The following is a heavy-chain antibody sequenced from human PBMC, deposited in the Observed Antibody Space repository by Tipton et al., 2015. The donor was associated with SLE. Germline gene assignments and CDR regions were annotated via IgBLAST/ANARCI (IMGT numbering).Heavy chain of an antibody. CDR2: IYASGST. CDR1: GDSISSGGHH. Sequence: TLSLTCTVSGDSISSGGHHWSWVRQPAGKGLEWLGRIYASGSTNYNPSLKSRVTISVDTSKNQFSLKLSSVTAADTAVYYCARRHFDTSGYYRGAFDVWGQGTMVTVSS. V-gene: IGHV4-61*02. J-gene: IGHJ3*01. CDR3: ARRHFDTSGYYRGAFDV. D-gene: IGHD3-22*01.